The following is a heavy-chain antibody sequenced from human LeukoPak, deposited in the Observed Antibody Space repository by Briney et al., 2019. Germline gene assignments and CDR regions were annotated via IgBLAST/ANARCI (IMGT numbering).Heavy chain of an antibody. CDR2: IHSSGNI. J-gene: IGHJ4*02. V-gene: IGHV4-39*07. Sequence: PSETLSLTCTVSGDSISSSDYYWGWIRQPPGKGLEWIGSIHSSGNIYYNPSLKSRVTISLDTSNNQFSLRLFSVSAADTAVHYCARGRYNSKTDFDYWGQGTLVTVSS. CDR1: GDSISSSDYY. D-gene: IGHD3-16*02. CDR3: ARGRYNSKTDFDY.